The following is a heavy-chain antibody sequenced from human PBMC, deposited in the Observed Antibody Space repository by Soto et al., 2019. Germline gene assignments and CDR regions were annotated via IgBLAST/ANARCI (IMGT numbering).Heavy chain of an antibody. Sequence: ASVKVSCKASGYTFTSYYMHWVRQAPGQGLEWRGIINRSGGSTSYAQKFQGRVTMTRDPSTSTVYMELSSLRSEDTAVYYCARDETTYYYDSSGYGSYYFDYWGQETLAPV. V-gene: IGHV1-46*01. CDR3: ARDETTYYYDSSGYGSYYFDY. CDR1: GYTFTSYY. J-gene: IGHJ4*02. CDR2: INRSGGST. D-gene: IGHD3-22*01.